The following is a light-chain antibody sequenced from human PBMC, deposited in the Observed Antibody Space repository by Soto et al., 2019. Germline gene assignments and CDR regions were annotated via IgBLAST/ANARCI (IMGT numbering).Light chain of an antibody. J-gene: IGKJ1*01. CDR1: QSISSW. V-gene: IGKV1-5*03. CDR3: QHYNDYSRI. Sequence: DIQMTQSPSTLSASIGDRVTITCRASQSISSWLAWYQQKPGKAPKLLIYMASNLQSGVPSRFSGSGSGTEFTLTIGSLQPDDFATYYCQHYNDYSRIFGQGTKVEIK. CDR2: MAS.